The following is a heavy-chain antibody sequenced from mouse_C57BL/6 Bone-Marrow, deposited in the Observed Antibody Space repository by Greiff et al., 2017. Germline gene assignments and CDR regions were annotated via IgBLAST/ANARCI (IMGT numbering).Heavy chain of an antibody. CDR2: IHPNSGST. J-gene: IGHJ1*03. CDR3: AYYDYDWYCDV. V-gene: IGHV1-64*01. D-gene: IGHD2-4*01. CDR1: GYTFTSYW. Sequence: QVQLQQPGAELVKPGASVKLSCKASGYTFTSYWMHWVKQRPGQGLEWIGMIHPNSGSTNYNEKFKSKATLTVDKSSSTAYMQLSSLTSEDSAVYYCAYYDYDWYCDVWGTGTTVTVSS.